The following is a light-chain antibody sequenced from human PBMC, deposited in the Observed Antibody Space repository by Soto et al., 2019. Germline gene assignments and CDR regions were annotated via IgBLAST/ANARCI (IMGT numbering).Light chain of an antibody. CDR1: QIVGPY. Sequence: EIVLTQSPGTLSLSPGGRASLFCRASQIVGPYLAWYQQKPGQAPRLHIYGASSRATAIPDRFSGSGSETDFTLTISRLEPEDFAVYYCQQYVSSPFTFGPGTKVEIK. CDR3: QQYVSSPFT. CDR2: GAS. J-gene: IGKJ3*01. V-gene: IGKV3-20*01.